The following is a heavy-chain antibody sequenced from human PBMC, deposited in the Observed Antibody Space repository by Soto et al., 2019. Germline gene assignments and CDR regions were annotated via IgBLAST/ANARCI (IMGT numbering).Heavy chain of an antibody. Sequence: EVQLVESGGGFAQPGGSLRVSCAASGFTFSSYSMNWVRQAPGKGLEWVSYISSSSATIQYADSVKGRFTISRDNAENSLYLQMNSLRAGDTAFYYCARGAGKGVAASTNFDQWGQGTLVIVSS. J-gene: IGHJ4*02. CDR1: GFTFSSYS. CDR3: ARGAGKGVAASTNFDQ. D-gene: IGHD1-26*01. V-gene: IGHV3-48*01. CDR2: ISSSSATI.